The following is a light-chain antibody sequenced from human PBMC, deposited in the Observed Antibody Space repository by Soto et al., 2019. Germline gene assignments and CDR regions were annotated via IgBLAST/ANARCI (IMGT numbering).Light chain of an antibody. V-gene: IGKV3-15*01. CDR3: QQYNDWPGT. CDR2: DAF. Sequence: EIVLTRSPGTLSLSPGERATLNCRASQSVRSSYLAWYQQQPGQAPRLLIYDAFTRATGIPARFSGTGSGTEFTLTISSLQSEDFALYYCQQYNDWPGTFGPGTKVDIK. CDR1: QSVRSSY. J-gene: IGKJ3*01.